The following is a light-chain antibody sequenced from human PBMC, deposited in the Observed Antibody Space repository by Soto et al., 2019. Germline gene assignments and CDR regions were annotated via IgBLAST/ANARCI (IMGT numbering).Light chain of an antibody. CDR3: QQRSNWPSVT. V-gene: IGKV3-11*01. J-gene: IGKJ5*01. CDR1: QIVSSY. CDR2: DAS. Sequence: EIVMTQSPGTLSLSPGERATLSCRASQIVSSYLAWYQQKPGQAPRLLIYDASNRATGIPARFSGSGSGTDFTLTISSLEPEDFAVYYCQQRSNWPSVTFGQGTRLEI.